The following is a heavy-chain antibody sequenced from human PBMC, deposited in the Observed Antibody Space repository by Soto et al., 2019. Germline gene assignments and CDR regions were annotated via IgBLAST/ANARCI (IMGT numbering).Heavy chain of an antibody. Sequence: QVQLQQWGAGLLKPSETLSLTCALYGGSFSGYYWSWIRQPPGKGLEWIGEINHSGSTNYNPSIKSRVTISVDTSKSQFSLRVSSVTAADTAVYSCARGFPFDSSAYHLDYWGQGTLVTVSS. CDR2: INHSGST. CDR1: GGSFSGYY. J-gene: IGHJ4*02. D-gene: IGHD3-22*01. V-gene: IGHV4-34*02. CDR3: ARGFPFDSSAYHLDY.